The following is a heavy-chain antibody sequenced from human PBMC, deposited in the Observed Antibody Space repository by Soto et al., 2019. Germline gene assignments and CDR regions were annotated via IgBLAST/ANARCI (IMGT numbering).Heavy chain of an antibody. CDR3: ARWGALDYYYGMDV. V-gene: IGHV3-21*01. D-gene: IGHD3-16*01. Sequence: EVQLVESGGGLVKPGGSLRLSCAASGFTFSSYSMNWVRQAPGKGLEWVSSISSSSSYIYYADSVKGRFTISRDNAKNSLYLQMNSLRAEDTAVYYCARWGALDYYYGMDVWGQGTTVTVSS. CDR2: ISSSSSYI. CDR1: GFTFSSYS. J-gene: IGHJ6*02.